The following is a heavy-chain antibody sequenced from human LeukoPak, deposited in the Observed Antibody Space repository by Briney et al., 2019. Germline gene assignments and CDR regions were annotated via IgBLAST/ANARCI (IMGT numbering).Heavy chain of an antibody. D-gene: IGHD5-12*01. V-gene: IGHV3-48*01. J-gene: IGHJ4*01. Sequence: QTGGSLRLSCAASGFNFIDYSMNWVRQAPGKGLEWISYIGISSGNTKYADSVKGRFTISRDKARNSLYLQMNSLRVEDTAVYYCAREHRYAFDNWGHGTLVTVSS. CDR3: AREHRYAFDN. CDR1: GFNFIDYS. CDR2: IGISSGNT.